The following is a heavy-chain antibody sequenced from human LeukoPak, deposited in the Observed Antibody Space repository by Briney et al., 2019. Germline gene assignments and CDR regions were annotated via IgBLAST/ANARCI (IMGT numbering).Heavy chain of an antibody. CDR1: GFTFSSYA. Sequence: GGSLRLSCAASGFTFSSYAMSWVRQAPGKGLEWVSAISGSGGSTYYADSVKGRFTISRGNSKNTLYLQMNSLRAEDTAVYYCAKQCQVYSWSFDYWGQGTLVTVSS. J-gene: IGHJ4*02. V-gene: IGHV3-23*01. D-gene: IGHD1-26*01. CDR3: AKQCQVYSWSFDY. CDR2: ISGSGGST.